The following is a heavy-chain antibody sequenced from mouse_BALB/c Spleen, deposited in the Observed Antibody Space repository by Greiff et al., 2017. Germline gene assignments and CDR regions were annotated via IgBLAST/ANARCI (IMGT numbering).Heavy chain of an antibody. V-gene: IGHV5-9-4*01. Sequence: EVMLVESGGGLVKPGGSLKLSCAASGFTFSSYAMSWVRQSPEKRLEWVAEISSGGSYTYYPDTVTGRFTISRDNAKNTLYLEMSSLRSEDTAMYYCARVVLRTPYYFDYWGQGTTLTVSS. J-gene: IGHJ2*01. D-gene: IGHD1-1*01. CDR3: ARVVLRTPYYFDY. CDR1: GFTFSSYA. CDR2: ISSGGSYT.